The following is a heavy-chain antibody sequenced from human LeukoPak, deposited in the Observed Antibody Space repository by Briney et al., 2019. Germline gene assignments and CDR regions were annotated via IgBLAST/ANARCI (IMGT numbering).Heavy chain of an antibody. V-gene: IGHV3-74*01. CDR2: INSDGSTT. Sequence: GGSLRLSCAASGFTFSSYWMHWVRQAPGKGLVWVSRINSDGSTTNYADSVKGRFTISRDNAKNTLYLQMNSLRAEDTAMYYCARGSAVTGVHWGQGTLVTAYS. D-gene: IGHD1-14*01. CDR1: GFTFSSYW. CDR3: ARGSAVTGVH. J-gene: IGHJ4*02.